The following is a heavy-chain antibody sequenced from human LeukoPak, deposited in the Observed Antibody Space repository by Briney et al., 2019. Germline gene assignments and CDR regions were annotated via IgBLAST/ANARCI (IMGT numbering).Heavy chain of an antibody. J-gene: IGHJ5*02. Sequence: SKTLSLTCTVSGGSISSYYWSWIRQPPGKGLEWIGYIYYSGSTNYNPSLKSRVTISVDTSKNQFSLKLSSVTAADTAVYYCARDFIGSIPFDPWGQGTLVTVSS. D-gene: IGHD3-3*02. V-gene: IGHV4-59*01. CDR1: GGSISSYY. CDR3: ARDFIGSIPFDP. CDR2: IYYSGST.